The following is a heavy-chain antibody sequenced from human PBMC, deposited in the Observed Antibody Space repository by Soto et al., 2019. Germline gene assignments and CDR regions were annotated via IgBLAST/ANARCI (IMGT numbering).Heavy chain of an antibody. V-gene: IGHV1-69*13. D-gene: IGHD2-15*01. CDR3: ATHPGGRGYYYGMDV. Sequence: SVKVSCKASGGTFSSYAISWVRQAPGQGLEWMGGIIPIFGTANYAQKFQGRVTITADESTSTAYMELSSLRSEDTAVYCCATHPGGRGYYYGMDVWGQGTTVTVS. CDR1: GGTFSSYA. J-gene: IGHJ6*02. CDR2: IIPIFGTA.